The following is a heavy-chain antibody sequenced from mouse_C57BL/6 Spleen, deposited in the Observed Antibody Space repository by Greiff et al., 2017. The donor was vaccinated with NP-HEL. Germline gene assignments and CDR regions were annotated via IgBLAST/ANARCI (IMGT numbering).Heavy chain of an antibody. J-gene: IGHJ2*01. Sequence: DVMLVESGEGLVKPGGSLKLSCAASGFTFSSYAMSWVRQTPEKRLEWVAYISSGGDYIYYADTVKGRFTISRDNARNTLYLQMSSLKSEDTAMYYCTRDRYYGSSYGYFDYWGQGTTLTVSS. CDR1: GFTFSSYA. CDR2: ISSGGDYI. V-gene: IGHV5-9-1*02. CDR3: TRDRYYGSSYGYFDY. D-gene: IGHD1-1*01.